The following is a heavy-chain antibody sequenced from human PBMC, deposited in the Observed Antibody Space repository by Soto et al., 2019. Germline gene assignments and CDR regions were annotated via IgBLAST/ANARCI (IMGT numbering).Heavy chain of an antibody. Sequence: EVQLLESGGGLVQPGGSLRLSCAASGFTFSSYAMSWVRQAPGKGLEWVSAISGSGGSTYYADSVKGRFTISRDNSKNKLHLQMNSRRAADTAVYYCAFTGFGELFRSGGLEVYWGQGTLVTVSS. CDR2: ISGSGGST. CDR3: AFTGFGELFRSGGLEVY. J-gene: IGHJ4*02. D-gene: IGHD3-10*01. CDR1: GFTFSSYA. V-gene: IGHV3-23*01.